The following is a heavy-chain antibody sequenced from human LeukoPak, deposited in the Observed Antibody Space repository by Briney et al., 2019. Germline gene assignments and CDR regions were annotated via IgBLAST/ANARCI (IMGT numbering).Heavy chain of an antibody. Sequence: SETLSLTCTVSGGSISSYYWSWIRRPPGKGLEWIGYIYYSGSTNYNPSLKSRVTISVDTSKNQFSLKLSSVTAADTAVYYCASSYYYGSGSPTPFDYWGQGTLVTVSS. CDR3: ASSYYYGSGSPTPFDY. CDR1: GGSISSYY. J-gene: IGHJ4*02. CDR2: IYYSGST. D-gene: IGHD3-10*01. V-gene: IGHV4-59*08.